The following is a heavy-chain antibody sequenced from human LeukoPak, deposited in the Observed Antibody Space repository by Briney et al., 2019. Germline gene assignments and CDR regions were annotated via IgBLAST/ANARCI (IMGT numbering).Heavy chain of an antibody. Sequence: PGGSLRLSCAASGFTFSDYWMHWVRQAPGEGLVWVSRINTDGSSPSYADSVKGRFTISRDNAKNTLYLQMNSLRAEDTAVYYCARAHSYDSSGYYYPFDYWGQGTLVTVSS. CDR1: GFTFSDYW. CDR2: INTDGSSP. CDR3: ARAHSYDSSGYYYPFDY. D-gene: IGHD3-22*01. J-gene: IGHJ4*02. V-gene: IGHV3-74*01.